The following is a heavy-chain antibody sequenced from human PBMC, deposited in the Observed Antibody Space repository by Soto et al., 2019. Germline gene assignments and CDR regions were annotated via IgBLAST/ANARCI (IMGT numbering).Heavy chain of an antibody. CDR2: ISGGAT. V-gene: IGHV3-23*01. D-gene: IGHD3-10*01. CDR1: GFTFRDYG. Sequence: EVQLLESGGGLVQPGGSRRLSCAASGFTFRDYGMSWVRQAPGKGLEWVSGISGGATYYADSVKGRFVISRDDSKNTLYLEMDSLSVEDTAVYYCTKDSGWTSADWGQGTLVTVSS. CDR3: TKDSGWTSAD. J-gene: IGHJ4*02.